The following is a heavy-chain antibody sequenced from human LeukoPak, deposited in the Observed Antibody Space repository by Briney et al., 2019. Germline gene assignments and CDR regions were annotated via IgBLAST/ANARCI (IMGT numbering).Heavy chain of an antibody. CDR3: AKDGGVAVAGGDPLGS. V-gene: IGHV1-2*06. CDR2: INPNSGGA. D-gene: IGHD6-19*01. CDR1: GYTFTDYY. J-gene: IGHJ5*02. Sequence: GASVKVSCKTSGYTFTDYYIHWVQQAPGQGLEWMGRINPNSGGANYVQKFQGRVTMTRDTSISTAYLELTGLTSDDTAVYYCAKDGGVAVAGGDPLGSWGQGTLVTVSS.